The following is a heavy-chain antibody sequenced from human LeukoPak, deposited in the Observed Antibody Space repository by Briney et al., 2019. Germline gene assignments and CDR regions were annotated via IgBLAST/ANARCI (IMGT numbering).Heavy chain of an antibody. Sequence: SETLSLTCTVSVGSISSYYWSWIRQPPGKGLEWIGYIYYSGSTNYNPSLKSRVTISVDTSKNQFSLKLSSVTAADTAVYYSARLSDSSGYYQRYWCYGMDVWGQGTTVTVSS. CDR1: VGSISSYY. CDR2: IYYSGST. J-gene: IGHJ6*02. CDR3: ARLSDSSGYYQRYWCYGMDV. V-gene: IGHV4-59*01. D-gene: IGHD3-22*01.